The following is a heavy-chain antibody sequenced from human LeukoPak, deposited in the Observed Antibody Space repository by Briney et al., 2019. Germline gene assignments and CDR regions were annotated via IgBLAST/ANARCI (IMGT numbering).Heavy chain of an antibody. V-gene: IGHV4-59*12. CDR1: GGSISNYY. Sequence: SETLSLTCTVSGGSISNYYWSWIRQPPGKGLEWIGYIYQSGSTDYNPSLKSRVTISVDTSRNQFSLKLSSVTAADTAVYYCARQYSSGWLNFDYWGQGTLVTVSS. J-gene: IGHJ4*02. CDR3: ARQYSSGWLNFDY. CDR2: IYQSGST. D-gene: IGHD6-19*01.